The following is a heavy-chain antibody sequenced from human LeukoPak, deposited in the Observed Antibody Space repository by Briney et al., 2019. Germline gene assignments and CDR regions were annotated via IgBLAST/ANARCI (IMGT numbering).Heavy chain of an antibody. D-gene: IGHD3-9*01. CDR1: GFTFDDYG. CDR2: INWNGGST. V-gene: IGHV3-20*04. J-gene: IGHJ4*02. Sequence: GGSLRLSCAASGFTFDDYGMSWVRQAPGKGLEWVSGINWNGGSTGYADSVKGRFTISRDNAKNSLYLQMNSLRAEDTALYYCARATDYDILTGYCSSGYYFDYWGQGTLVTVSS. CDR3: ARATDYDILTGYCSSGYYFDY.